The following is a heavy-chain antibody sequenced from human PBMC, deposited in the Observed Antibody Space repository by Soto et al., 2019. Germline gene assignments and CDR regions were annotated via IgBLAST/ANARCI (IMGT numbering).Heavy chain of an antibody. CDR2: IKSKTDGGTT. V-gene: IGHV3-15*07. CDR1: GFTFSNAW. J-gene: IGHJ6*02. D-gene: IGHD3-3*01. Sequence: GGSLRLSCAASGFTFSNAWMNWVRQAPGKGLEWVGRIKSKTDGGTTDYAAPVKGRFTISRDDSKNTLYLQMNSLKTEDTAVYYCTTEGFLEWSYYYYGMDVWGQGTTVTVSS. CDR3: TTEGFLEWSYYYYGMDV.